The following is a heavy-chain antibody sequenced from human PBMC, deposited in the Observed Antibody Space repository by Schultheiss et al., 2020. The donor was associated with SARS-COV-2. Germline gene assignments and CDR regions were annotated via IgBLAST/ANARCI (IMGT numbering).Heavy chain of an antibody. D-gene: IGHD6-13*01. V-gene: IGHV4-59*01. Sequence: SETLSLTCAVYGGSFSGYYWSWIRQPPGKGLEWIGYIYYSGSTYYNPSLKSRVTISVDTSKNQFSLKLSSVTAADTAVYYCASSSSWYQVYFQHWGQGTLVTVSS. CDR3: ASSSSWYQVYFQH. CDR1: GGSFSGYY. J-gene: IGHJ1*01. CDR2: IYYSGST.